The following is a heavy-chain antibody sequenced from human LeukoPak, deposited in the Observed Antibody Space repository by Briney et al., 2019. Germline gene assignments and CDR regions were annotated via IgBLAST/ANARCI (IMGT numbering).Heavy chain of an antibody. V-gene: IGHV3-23*01. D-gene: IGHD2-8*01. CDR2: IVDDGPDT. CDR3: AKDGVDFYLDY. CDR1: GFNFNIYA. J-gene: IGHJ4*02. Sequence: GGSLRLSCAASGFNFNIYAMTWVRQAPGKGLEWVSLIVDDGPDTYYSDSVKGRFTISRDNSKNTLFLQLNSLRNEDTAVYYCAKDGVDFYLDYWGQGTLVTVSS.